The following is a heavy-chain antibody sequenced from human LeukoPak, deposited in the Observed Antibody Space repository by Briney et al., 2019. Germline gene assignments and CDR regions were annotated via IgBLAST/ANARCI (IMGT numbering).Heavy chain of an antibody. Sequence: PSQTLSLTCAVSGGSISSGGYSWSWIRQPPGKGLEWIGYIYHSGSTYYNPSLKSRVTISVDRSKNQFSLKLSSVTAADTAVYYCARDVRVFGWWEPFDYWGQGTLVTVSS. CDR3: ARDVRVFGWWEPFDY. J-gene: IGHJ4*02. V-gene: IGHV4-30-2*01. CDR1: GGSISSGGYS. D-gene: IGHD2-15*01. CDR2: IYHSGST.